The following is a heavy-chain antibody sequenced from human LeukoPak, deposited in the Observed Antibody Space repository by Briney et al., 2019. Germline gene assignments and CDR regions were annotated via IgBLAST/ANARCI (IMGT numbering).Heavy chain of an antibody. J-gene: IGHJ4*02. D-gene: IGHD3-10*01. CDR2: ISSSGSTI. V-gene: IGHV3-48*03. CDR1: GFTFSSYE. CDR3: ARAIMVRGVIPSVFAFDY. Sequence: HAGGSLRLSCAASGFTFSSYEMNWVRQAPGKGLEWVSYISSSGSTIYYADSVKGRFTISRDNAKNSLYLQMNSLRAEDTAVYYCARAIMVRGVIPSVFAFDYWGQGTLVTVSS.